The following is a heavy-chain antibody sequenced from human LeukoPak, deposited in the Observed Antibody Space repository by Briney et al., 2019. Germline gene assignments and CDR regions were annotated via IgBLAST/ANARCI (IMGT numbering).Heavy chain of an antibody. CDR3: ARSALLGGDY. J-gene: IGHJ4*02. V-gene: IGHV4-31*03. CDR1: GGSISIGGYY. CDR2: IYYSRST. Sequence: SETLSLTCTVSGGSISIGGYYWSWIRQHPGKGLEWIGYIYYSRSTYYNPSLKSRVTISVDTSKNQFSLKLSSVTAADTAVYYCARSALLGGDYWGQGTLVTVPS. D-gene: IGHD3-16*01.